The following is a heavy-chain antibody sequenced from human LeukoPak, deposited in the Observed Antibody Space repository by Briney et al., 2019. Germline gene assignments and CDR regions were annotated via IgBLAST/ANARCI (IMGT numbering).Heavy chain of an antibody. D-gene: IGHD2-15*01. V-gene: IGHV4-59*08. CDR3: ARHYCSGGSCKPDY. CDR2: ISYTGST. J-gene: IGHJ4*02. Sequence: SETLSLTCTVSGVSLTTYYWTWIRQPPGKGLEFIGYISYTGSTSYSPSLKSRVTISLDTSKNQFSLKLTSVTAADTAVYYCARHYCSGGSCKPDYSGQGTLVTVSS. CDR1: GVSLTTYY.